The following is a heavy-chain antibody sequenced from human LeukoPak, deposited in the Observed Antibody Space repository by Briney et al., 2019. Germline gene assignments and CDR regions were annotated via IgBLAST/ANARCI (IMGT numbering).Heavy chain of an antibody. Sequence: GASVKVSCKASGYTFTSYAMHWVRQAPGQRLEWMGWINAGNGNTKYSQKFQGRVTITRDTSASTAYMELSSLRSEDTAVYYCARVVTVIVVVTPYLIAFDIWGQGTMVTVSS. V-gene: IGHV1-3*01. J-gene: IGHJ3*02. CDR2: INAGNGNT. D-gene: IGHD3-22*01. CDR1: GYTFTSYA. CDR3: ARVVTVIVVVTPYLIAFDI.